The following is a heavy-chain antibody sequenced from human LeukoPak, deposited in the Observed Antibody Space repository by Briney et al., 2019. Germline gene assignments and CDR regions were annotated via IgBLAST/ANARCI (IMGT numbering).Heavy chain of an antibody. J-gene: IGHJ5*02. V-gene: IGHV4-39*01. Sequence: SETLSLTCTVSGGSISSSNYYWGWIRQPPGKGLEWIGSIYYSGSAYYNPSLKSRLTISVDTSKNEFSLKLRSVTAADTAVFYCARMPGDCSGGSCYRWFDPWGQGTLVTVSS. CDR3: ARMPGDCSGGSCYRWFDP. CDR1: GGSISSSNYY. D-gene: IGHD2-15*01. CDR2: IYYSGSA.